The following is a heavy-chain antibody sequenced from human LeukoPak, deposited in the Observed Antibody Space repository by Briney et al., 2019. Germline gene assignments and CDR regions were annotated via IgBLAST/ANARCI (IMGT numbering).Heavy chain of an antibody. CDR1: GGSISSSTYY. V-gene: IGHV4-39*07. CDR3: AKDLGPVALNGGDY. D-gene: IGHD6-19*01. CDR2: IFYSGRT. Sequence: SSETLSLTCTVSGGSISSSTYYWGWIRQPPGKGLEWIGSIFYSGRTYYNPSLKSQVTMSVDTSKNQFSLKLSSVTAADTAVYYCAKDLGPVALNGGDYWGQGTLVTVSS. J-gene: IGHJ4*02.